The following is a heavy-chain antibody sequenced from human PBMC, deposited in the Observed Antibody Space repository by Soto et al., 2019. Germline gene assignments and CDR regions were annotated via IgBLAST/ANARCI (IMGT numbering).Heavy chain of an antibody. Sequence: QLQLVQSGAEVKKPGSSVKVSCKASGGTFSSYGVNWVRQAPGEGLEWMGGIIPVVGPPNYAQKFQGRVTINADESTGTAYMELSSLRTEDTAVYYCARRFGSSYGMDVWGQGSTVTVSS. J-gene: IGHJ6*01. V-gene: IGHV1-69*01. CDR1: GGTFSSYG. CDR3: ARRFGSSYGMDV. D-gene: IGHD1-26*01. CDR2: IIPVVGPP.